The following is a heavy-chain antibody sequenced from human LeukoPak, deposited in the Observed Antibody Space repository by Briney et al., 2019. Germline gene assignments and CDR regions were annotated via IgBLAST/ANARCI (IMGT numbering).Heavy chain of an antibody. D-gene: IGHD3-3*01. CDR1: GGSISSSSYY. CDR3: ARLVYDFEAPGRYFQH. Sequence: SETLSPTCTVSGGSISSSSYYWGWIRQPPGKGLEWIGSIYYSGSTYYNPSLKSRVTISVDTSKNQFSLKLSSVTAADTAVYYCARLVYDFEAPGRYFQHWGQGTLVTVSS. V-gene: IGHV4-39*01. J-gene: IGHJ1*01. CDR2: IYYSGST.